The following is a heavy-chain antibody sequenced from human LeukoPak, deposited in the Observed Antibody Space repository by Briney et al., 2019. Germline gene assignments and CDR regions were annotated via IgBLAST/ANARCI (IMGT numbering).Heavy chain of an antibody. Sequence: PSETLSLTCTVSGGSMTSGSYYWSWIRQLPGKGLEWIGYIYYSGSTYYNPSLKSRVSISTDTSQSRFSLKLRSVTAADTAVYYCAGDGSGSLSAFDIWGQGTMVTVSS. D-gene: IGHD3-10*01. CDR2: IYYSGST. J-gene: IGHJ3*02. CDR3: AGDGSGSLSAFDI. CDR1: GGSMTSGSYY. V-gene: IGHV4-31*03.